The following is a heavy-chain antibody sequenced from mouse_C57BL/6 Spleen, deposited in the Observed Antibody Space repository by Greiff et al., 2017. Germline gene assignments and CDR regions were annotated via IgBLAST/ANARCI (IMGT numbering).Heavy chain of an antibody. CDR2: IDPSDSYT. D-gene: IGHD1-1*01. Sequence: QVQLQQPGAELVKPGASVKLSCKASGYTFTSYWMQWVKQRPGQGLEWIGEIDPSDSYTNYNQKFKGKATLTVDTSSSTAYMQLSSLTSEDAGVDYCARVTTVVASYYFDYWGQGTTLTVSS. CDR3: ARVTTVVASYYFDY. CDR1: GYTFTSYW. J-gene: IGHJ2*01. V-gene: IGHV1-50*01.